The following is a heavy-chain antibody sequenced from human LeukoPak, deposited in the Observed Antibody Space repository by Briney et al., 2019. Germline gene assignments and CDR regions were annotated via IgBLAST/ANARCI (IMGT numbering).Heavy chain of an antibody. D-gene: IGHD6-6*01. V-gene: IGHV4-39*01. CDR3: ARHLRRYSSSGYYYYMDV. CDR1: GDSISGNSYY. CDR2: IYYSGTT. J-gene: IGHJ6*03. Sequence: PSETLSLTCNVSGDSISGNSYYWGWIRQPPGKGLEWIGTIYYSGTTYYNPSLKGRVTISVDTSKNQFSLKLSSVTAADTAVYYCARHLRRYSSSGYYYYMDVWGKGTTVTVSS.